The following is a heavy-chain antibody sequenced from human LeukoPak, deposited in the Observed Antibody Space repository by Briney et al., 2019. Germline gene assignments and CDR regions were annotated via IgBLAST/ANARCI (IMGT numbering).Heavy chain of an antibody. CDR3: ARGLPHYYGSGSYSNWFDP. J-gene: IGHJ5*02. CDR1: GYTFTSYG. CDR2: ISAYNGNT. Sequence: ASVKVSCKASGYTFTSYGISWVRQAPGQGLEWMGWISAYNGNTNYAQKLQGRVTMTTDTSTSTAYMELRSLRSDDTAVYYCARGLPHYYGSGSYSNWFDPWGQGTLVTVSS. V-gene: IGHV1-18*01. D-gene: IGHD3-10*01.